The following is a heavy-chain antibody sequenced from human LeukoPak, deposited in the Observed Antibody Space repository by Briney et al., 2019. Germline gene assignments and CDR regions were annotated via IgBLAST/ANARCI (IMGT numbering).Heavy chain of an antibody. CDR3: AKDLSKVTTIASDY. Sequence: GGSLRLSCAASGFTFDDYATHWVRQAPGKGLEWVSGISWNSGSIGYADSVKGRFTISRDNAKNSLYLQMNSLRAEDTALYYCAKDLSKVTTIASDYWGQGTLVTVSS. V-gene: IGHV3-9*01. CDR1: GFTFDDYA. D-gene: IGHD4-17*01. CDR2: ISWNSGSI. J-gene: IGHJ4*02.